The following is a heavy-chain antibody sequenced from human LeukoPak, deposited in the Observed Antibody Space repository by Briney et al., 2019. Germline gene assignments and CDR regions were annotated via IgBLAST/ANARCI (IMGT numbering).Heavy chain of an antibody. CDR1: GFTFSSYS. CDR3: ARGRSSSGYGLGWFAP. V-gene: IGHV3-21*01. J-gene: IGHJ5*02. CDR2: ISSSSSYI. D-gene: IGHD3-22*01. Sequence: GGSLRLSCAASGFTFSSYSMNWVRQAPGKGLEWVSSISSSSSYIYYADSVKGRFTISRDNAKNSLYLQMNSLRAEDTAVYYCARGRSSSGYGLGWFAPWGQGTLVTVSS.